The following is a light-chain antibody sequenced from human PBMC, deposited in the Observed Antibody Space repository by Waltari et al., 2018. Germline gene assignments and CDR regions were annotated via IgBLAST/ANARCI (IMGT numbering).Light chain of an antibody. Sequence: DIQMTQSPSSLSASVGDRVTITCRASQNIGIYLNWYQHKPGKAPNLLIYAASSTQSGVPSRFSGSGSGTDFTLTISNLQPADFATYYCQQSYTSPQFTFG. CDR1: QNIGIY. CDR3: QQSYTSPQFT. J-gene: IGKJ3*01. CDR2: AAS. V-gene: IGKV1-39*01.